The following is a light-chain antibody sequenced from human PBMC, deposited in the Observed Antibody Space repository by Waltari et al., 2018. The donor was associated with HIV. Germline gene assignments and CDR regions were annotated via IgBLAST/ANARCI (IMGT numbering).Light chain of an antibody. Sequence: VLTQSTATLSLSPADGATLSCTAIQSISSYLAWYQQKSGQPPRLLIYDATNRANGVPARFSGSGSGTDYTLTISSLEPEDFAVYFCQQRSIWPPLTFGGGTKVEMK. CDR3: QQRSIWPPLT. V-gene: IGKV3-11*01. CDR1: QSISSY. J-gene: IGKJ4*01. CDR2: DAT.